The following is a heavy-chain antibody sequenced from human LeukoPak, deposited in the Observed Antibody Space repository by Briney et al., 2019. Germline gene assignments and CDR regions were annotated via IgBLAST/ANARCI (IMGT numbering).Heavy chain of an antibody. Sequence: ASVNVSCKASGYTFNSYGISWVRQAPAQGREWMGWISAYNGNTNYAQKLQGRVTITRNTSISTAYMELSSLRSEDTAVYYCARGLGSSWFDPWGQGTLVTVSS. CDR1: GYTFNSYG. D-gene: IGHD6-13*01. CDR3: ARGLGSSWFDP. J-gene: IGHJ5*02. V-gene: IGHV1-18*01. CDR2: ISAYNGNT.